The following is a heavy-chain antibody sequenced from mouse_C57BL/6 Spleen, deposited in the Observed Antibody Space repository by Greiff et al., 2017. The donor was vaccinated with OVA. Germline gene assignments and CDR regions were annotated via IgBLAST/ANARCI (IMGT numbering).Heavy chain of an antibody. CDR2: IHPNSGST. J-gene: IGHJ4*01. D-gene: IGHD2-3*01. Sequence: QVQLQQPGAELVKPGASVKLSCKASGYTFTSYWMHWVKQRPGQGLEWIGMIHPNSGSTNYNEKFKSKATLTVDKSSSTAYMQLSSLTSEDSAVYYCAKGLYDPYAMDYWGQGTSVTVSS. CDR3: AKGLYDPYAMDY. CDR1: GYTFTSYW. V-gene: IGHV1-64*01.